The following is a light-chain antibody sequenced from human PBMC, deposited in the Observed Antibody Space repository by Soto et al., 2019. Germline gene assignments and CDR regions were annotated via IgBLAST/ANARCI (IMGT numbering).Light chain of an antibody. CDR3: QSYDSSLSGSGV. V-gene: IGLV1-40*01. Sequence: QSVLTQPPSVSGAPAQRVTISCTGSSSNIGAGYDVHWYQQLPGTAPKLLIYGNSNRPSGVPDRFSGSKSGTSASLAITGLQAEDEADYYCQSYDSSLSGSGVFGGGTQLTVL. CDR1: SSNIGAGYD. J-gene: IGLJ2*01. CDR2: GNS.